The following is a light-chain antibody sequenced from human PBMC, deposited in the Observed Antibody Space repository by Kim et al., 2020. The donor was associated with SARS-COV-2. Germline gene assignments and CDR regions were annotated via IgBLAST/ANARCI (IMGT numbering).Light chain of an antibody. Sequence: LSPGERATLSCRASQSVSSYLTWYQQKPGQAPRLLIYDAPNRATGIPARFSGSGSGTDFTLTISSLEAEDFGVYYCQQRSNWPLTFGGGTKVDIK. V-gene: IGKV3-11*01. CDR1: QSVSSY. CDR2: DAP. J-gene: IGKJ4*01. CDR3: QQRSNWPLT.